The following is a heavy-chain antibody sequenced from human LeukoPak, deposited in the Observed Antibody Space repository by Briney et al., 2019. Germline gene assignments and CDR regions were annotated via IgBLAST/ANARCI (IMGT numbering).Heavy chain of an antibody. Sequence: GGSLRLSCAASGFTFSTFWMHWVRQAPGKGLMWVSQINNDGSDTKYADSVKGRFTTSRDNAKNTVYLQMNSLRADDTAVYYCARDPLLWELPSDYWGQGTLVTVSS. CDR3: ARDPLLWELPSDY. CDR2: INNDGSDT. D-gene: IGHD1-26*01. CDR1: GFTFSTFW. J-gene: IGHJ4*02. V-gene: IGHV3-74*03.